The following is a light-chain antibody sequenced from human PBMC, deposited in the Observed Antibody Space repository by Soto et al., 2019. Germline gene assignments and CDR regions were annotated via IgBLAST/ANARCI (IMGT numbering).Light chain of an antibody. CDR1: QSVSSIY. CDR2: GAS. CDR3: QQYGNSPAT. V-gene: IGKV3-20*01. Sequence: EIVLTQSPGTLSLSPGERATLSCRASQSVSSIYLAWYQQKPGQAPRLLIYGASTRATGFPARFSGSGSGTDFTLTINRLEPEDFAVYYCQQYGNSPATFGQGAKVDIK. J-gene: IGKJ1*01.